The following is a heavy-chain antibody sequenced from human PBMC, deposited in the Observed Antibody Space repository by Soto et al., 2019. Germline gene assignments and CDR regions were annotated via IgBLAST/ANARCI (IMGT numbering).Heavy chain of an antibody. D-gene: IGHD3-3*01. CDR3: ARATIFGVVITPLDY. CDR1: GGTFSSYA. Sequence: QVQLVQSGAEVKKPGSSVKVSCKASGGTFSSYAISWVRQAPGQGLEWMGGIIPIFGTANYAQKFQGRVTITADKSTSTAYMERSSLRSEDTAVYYCARATIFGVVITPLDYWGQGTLVTVSS. V-gene: IGHV1-69*06. CDR2: IIPIFGTA. J-gene: IGHJ4*02.